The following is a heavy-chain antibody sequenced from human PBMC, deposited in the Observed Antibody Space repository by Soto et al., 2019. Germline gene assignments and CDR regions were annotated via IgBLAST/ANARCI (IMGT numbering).Heavy chain of an antibody. CDR3: ASLYGGNGKFEY. CDR2: IFHTGDT. J-gene: IGHJ4*02. CDR1: GVSMSSYY. V-gene: IGHV4-59*01. D-gene: IGHD2-15*01. Sequence: QVQLQESGPGLMKPSETLSLTSSVSGVSMSSYYWTWIRQPPGKGLEWIGYIFHTGDTHYNPSLKSPVSISLDTSKKQFSLKLSSVTAADTAVYYCASLYGGNGKFEYWGPGTLVTVSS.